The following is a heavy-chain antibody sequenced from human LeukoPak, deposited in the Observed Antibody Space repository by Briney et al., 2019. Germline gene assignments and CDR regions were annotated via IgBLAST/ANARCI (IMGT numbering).Heavy chain of an antibody. V-gene: IGHV4-34*01. Sequence: SETLSLTCTVYGGSFSGYYWSWIRQPPGKGLEWIGEINYSGSTNYNPSLKSRVTISVDTSRNQFSLKLSSVTAADTAIYYCARGGEGYHFGSASQDYWGQGTLVTVSS. CDR3: ARGGEGYHFGSASQDY. J-gene: IGHJ4*02. CDR2: INYSGST. D-gene: IGHD3-10*01. CDR1: GGSFSGYY.